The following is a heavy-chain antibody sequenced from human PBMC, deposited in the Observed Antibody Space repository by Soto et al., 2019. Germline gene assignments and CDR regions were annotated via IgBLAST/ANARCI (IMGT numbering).Heavy chain of an antibody. Sequence: SVKVSCKASGCTFSSYAISWVRQAPGQGLEWMGGIIPIFGTANYAQKFQGRVTITADESTSTAYMELSSLRSEDTAVYYCARGGYCSSTSCYRGMDVWGQGTTVTVSS. CDR3: ARGGYCSSTSCYRGMDV. D-gene: IGHD2-2*02. CDR2: IIPIFGTA. J-gene: IGHJ6*02. CDR1: GCTFSSYA. V-gene: IGHV1-69*13.